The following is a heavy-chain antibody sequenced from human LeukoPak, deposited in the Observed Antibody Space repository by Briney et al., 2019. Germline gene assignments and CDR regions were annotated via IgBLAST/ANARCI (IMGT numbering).Heavy chain of an antibody. D-gene: IGHD2-2*01. CDR2: NYYSGSI. J-gene: IGHJ4*02. V-gene: IGHV4-59*01. CDR3: ASLQLRHCSRTSCANEFDY. Sequence: PSETLSLTCTVSGGSISSYYWSWIRQPPGKGLEWIGYNYYSGSINYNPSLKSRVIISVDKSKNQFSLKLTSVTAADTAVYYCASLQLRHCSRTSCANEFDYWGQGTLVTVSS. CDR1: GGSISSYY.